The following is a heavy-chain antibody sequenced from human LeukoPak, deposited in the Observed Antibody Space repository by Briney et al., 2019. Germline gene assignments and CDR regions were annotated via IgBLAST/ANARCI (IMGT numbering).Heavy chain of an antibody. CDR3: AKDGVRTVTIYYYYYMDV. V-gene: IGHV3-23*01. J-gene: IGHJ6*03. CDR1: GFTFSSYA. Sequence: PGGSLRLSCAASGFTFSSYAMSWVRQAPGKGLEWVSAISGSGGSTYYADSVKGRFTISRDNFKNTLYLQMNSLRAEDTAVYYCAKDGVRTVTIYYYYYMDVWGKGTTVTVSS. D-gene: IGHD4-17*01. CDR2: ISGSGGST.